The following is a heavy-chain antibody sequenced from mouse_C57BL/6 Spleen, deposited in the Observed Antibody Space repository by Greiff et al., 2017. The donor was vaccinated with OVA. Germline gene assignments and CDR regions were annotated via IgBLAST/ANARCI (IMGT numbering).Heavy chain of an antibody. V-gene: IGHV1-42*01. Sequence: EVKLQESGPELVKPGASVKISCKASGYSFTGYYMNWVKQSPEKSLEWIGEINPSTGGTTYNQKFKAKATLTVDKSSSTAYMQLKSLTSEDSAVYYCSNWEFAYWGQGTLVTVSA. CDR3: SNWEFAY. CDR1: GYSFTGYY. D-gene: IGHD4-1*01. CDR2: INPSTGGT. J-gene: IGHJ3*01.